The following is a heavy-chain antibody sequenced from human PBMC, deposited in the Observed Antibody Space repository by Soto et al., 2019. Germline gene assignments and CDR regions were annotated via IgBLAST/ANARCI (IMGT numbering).Heavy chain of an antibody. CDR3: ARVGPTGWFDP. Sequence: QVHLVQSGAEVKKPGASVKVSCKASGYSFTDYYMHWVRQAPGQGREWMGWINTKTGGTNYAQRVQGRVTMTGETSINTAYMELSRLRSDYTAVYYCARVGPTGWFDPWGQGTVVTVSS. CDR1: GYSFTDYY. J-gene: IGHJ5*02. V-gene: IGHV1-2*02. CDR2: INTKTGGT.